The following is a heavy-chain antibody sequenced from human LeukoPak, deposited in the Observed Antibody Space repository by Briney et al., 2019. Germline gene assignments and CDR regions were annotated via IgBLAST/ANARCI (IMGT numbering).Heavy chain of an antibody. CDR2: ISSSSYI. D-gene: IGHD3-16*01. CDR1: GFTFSSYN. Sequence: GGSLRLSCAASGFTFSSYNINWVRQAPGKGLEWVSSISSSSYIYYADSVKGRFTISRDNAKNSLYLQMNSLRAEDTAVYYCARGRLITFGGPSIDYWGQGTLVTVSS. V-gene: IGHV3-21*01. CDR3: ARGRLITFGGPSIDY. J-gene: IGHJ4*02.